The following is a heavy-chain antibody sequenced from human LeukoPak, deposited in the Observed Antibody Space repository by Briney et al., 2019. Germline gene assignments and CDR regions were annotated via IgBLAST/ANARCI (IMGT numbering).Heavy chain of an antibody. J-gene: IGHJ4*02. CDR2: IYYSGST. D-gene: IGHD3-10*01. Sequence: SETLSLTCTVSGGSISSXXXXWXXIRQPXXKXLXWIGYIYYSGSTYYNPSLKSRVTISVDTSKNQFSLKLSSVTAADTAVYYCAREASGSSDFDYWGQGTLVTVSS. CDR3: AREASGSSDFDY. CDR1: GGSISSXXXX. V-gene: IGHV4-30-4*01.